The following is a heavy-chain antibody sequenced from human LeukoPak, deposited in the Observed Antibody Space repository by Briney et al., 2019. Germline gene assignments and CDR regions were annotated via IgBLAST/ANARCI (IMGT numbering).Heavy chain of an antibody. V-gene: IGHV1-46*01. CDR1: GYTFTSYY. D-gene: IGHD6-6*01. CDR2: INPGGGST. CDR3: ARVSQAYSSSPHFDY. J-gene: IGHJ4*02. Sequence: ASVKVSCKASGYTFTSYYMHWVRQAPGQGLEWMGIINPGGGSTSYAQKFQGRVTMTRDTSTSTVYMELSSLRSEDTAVYYCARVSQAYSSSPHFDYWGQGTLVTVSS.